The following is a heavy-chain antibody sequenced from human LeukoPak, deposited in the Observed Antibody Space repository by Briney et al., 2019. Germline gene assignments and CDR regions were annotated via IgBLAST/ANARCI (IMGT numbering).Heavy chain of an antibody. CDR1: GGSFSGYY. J-gene: IGHJ4*02. Sequence: SETLSLTCAVYGGSFSGYYWSWIRQPPGKGLEWIGEINHSGSTNYNPSLKSRVTISVDTSKNQFSLKLSSVTAADTAVYYCATGDSSKFDYWGQGTLVTASS. CDR2: INHSGST. V-gene: IGHV4-34*01. D-gene: IGHD3-22*01. CDR3: ATGDSSKFDY.